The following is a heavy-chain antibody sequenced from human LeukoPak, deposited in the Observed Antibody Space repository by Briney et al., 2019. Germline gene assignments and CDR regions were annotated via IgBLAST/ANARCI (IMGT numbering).Heavy chain of an antibody. J-gene: IGHJ4*02. CDR3: AKTQWKVGATDYFDY. V-gene: IGHV3-23*01. CDR1: GFAFNNYA. Sequence: GRSLRLSCAAPGFAFNNYAMTWVRQAPGKGLEWVSNINDNGGQRHYADSVKGRFTISRDNSKNTLFLQMDGLRAEDTAVYYCAKTQWKVGATDYFDYWGQGILVTVSS. CDR2: INDNGGQR. D-gene: IGHD1-26*01.